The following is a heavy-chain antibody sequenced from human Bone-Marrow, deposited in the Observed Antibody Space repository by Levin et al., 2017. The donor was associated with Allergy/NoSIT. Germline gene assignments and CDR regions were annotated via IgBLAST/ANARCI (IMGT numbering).Heavy chain of an antibody. J-gene: IGHJ4*02. CDR1: GDSVSSNSAA. CDR2: TYYRSKWYN. D-gene: IGHD4-17*01. Sequence: SQTLSLTCAISGDSVSSNSAAWNWIRQSPSRGLEWLGRTYYRSKWYNDYAVSVKSRIIINPDTSKNQFSLHLNSVTPEDTAGYYCARDLFIASRLRSNYFDYWGQGILVTVSS. V-gene: IGHV6-1*01. CDR3: ARDLFIASRLRSNYFDY.